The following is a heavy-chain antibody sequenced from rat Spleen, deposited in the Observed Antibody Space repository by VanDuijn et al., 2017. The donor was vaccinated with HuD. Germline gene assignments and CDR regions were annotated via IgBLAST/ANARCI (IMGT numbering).Heavy chain of an antibody. V-gene: IGHV5-25*01. D-gene: IGHD1-12*02. CDR2: ISTGGGNT. CDR1: GFTFSDYY. CDR3: AKGNYYYDGFDF. Sequence: EVQLVESDGGFVQPGRSLKLSCAASGFTFSDYYMAWVRQAPTKGLEWVATISTGGGNTYYRDSVKGRFTISRDNAKSALYLQMDSLRSEDTATYYCAKGNYYYDGFDFWGQGVMVTVSS. J-gene: IGHJ2*01.